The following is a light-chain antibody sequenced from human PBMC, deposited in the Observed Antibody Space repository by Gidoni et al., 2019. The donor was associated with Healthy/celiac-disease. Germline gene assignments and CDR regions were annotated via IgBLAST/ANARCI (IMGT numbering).Light chain of an antibody. V-gene: IGKV2-30*01. CDR1: QSLVYSDGNTY. CDR2: KVS. CDR3: MQGTHWPQA. J-gene: IGKJ1*01. Sequence: DVVMTQSPLSLPVTLGQPASISCRSSQSLVYSDGNTYLNWFQQRPGQSPRRLIYKVSTRDSGVPDRFSGSGSGTDFTLKISRVEAEDVGVYDCMQGTHWPQAFGQGTKVEIK.